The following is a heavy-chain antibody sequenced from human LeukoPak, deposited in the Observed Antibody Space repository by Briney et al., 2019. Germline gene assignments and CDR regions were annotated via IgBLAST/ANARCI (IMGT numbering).Heavy chain of an antibody. CDR3: PRSVRWLVYFDY. V-gene: IGHV4-34*01. Sequence: SETLSLTCAVYGGSFSGYYWSWIRQPPGKGLEWIGEINHSGSTNYNPSLKSRVTISVDTSKDQFSLKLSSVTAADTAVYYCPRSVRWLVYFDYWGQGTLVTVSS. D-gene: IGHD6-19*01. CDR1: GGSFSGYY. CDR2: INHSGST. J-gene: IGHJ4*02.